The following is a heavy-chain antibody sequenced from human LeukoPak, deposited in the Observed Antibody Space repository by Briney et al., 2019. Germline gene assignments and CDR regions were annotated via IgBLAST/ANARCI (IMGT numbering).Heavy chain of an antibody. J-gene: IGHJ5*02. CDR3: GSGEWLDH. CDR2: IKQDGSET. D-gene: IGHD2-21*01. V-gene: IGHV3-7*01. Sequence: PGGSLRLSCAASGFIFSTCSMAWARQAPGKGLEWVANIKQDGSETFYVDSVKGRFTVSRDNAKASLYLEMNSLRAEDTAVYYCGSGEWLDHWGRGTLVTVSS. CDR1: GFIFSTCS.